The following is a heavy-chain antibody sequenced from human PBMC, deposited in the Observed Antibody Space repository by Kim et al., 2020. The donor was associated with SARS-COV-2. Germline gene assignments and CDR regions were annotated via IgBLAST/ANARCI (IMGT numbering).Heavy chain of an antibody. D-gene: IGHD6-19*01. CDR3: ARQVAGTDRRFDY. CDR2: IYVSGST. Sequence: SETLSLICTVSGGSFSFYHWSWIRQPAGKGLEWIGRIYVSGSTNYNPSLKSRVTMSVDTSENQMSLRLTSVTAADTAMYYCARQVAGTDRRFDYWGQGILDTVST. V-gene: IGHV4-4*07. J-gene: IGHJ4*02. CDR1: GGSFSFYH.